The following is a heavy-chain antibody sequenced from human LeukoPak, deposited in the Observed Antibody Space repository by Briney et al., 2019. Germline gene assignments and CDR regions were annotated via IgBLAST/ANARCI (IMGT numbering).Heavy chain of an antibody. CDR1: GGSISSYY. Sequence: SETLSLTCTVPGGSISSYYWGWIRQPPGMGLEWIGNIYYRGTTNYNPSLGSRVTLSVDTSNNQLSLKLTSLTAADSAVYYCARRSTLENFFDYWGLGTPVTFSS. D-gene: IGHD3-3*01. CDR2: IYYRGTT. V-gene: IGHV4-59*08. CDR3: ARRSTLENFFDY. J-gene: IGHJ4*02.